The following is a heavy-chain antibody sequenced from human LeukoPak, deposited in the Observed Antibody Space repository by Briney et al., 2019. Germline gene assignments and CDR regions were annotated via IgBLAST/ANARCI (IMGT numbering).Heavy chain of an antibody. CDR3: ATTGTLGYYYYALDV. V-gene: IGHV4-59*01. CDR2: IYYTGST. J-gene: IGHJ6*02. Sequence: PSETLSLTCTVSDGSISNYFWTWIRQPPGKGLEWIGYIYYTGSTNYNPSLKSRVTISVDTSKNQFSLQLTSVTAADTAVYYCATTGTLGYYYYALDVWGQGTTVTVSS. CDR1: DGSISNYF. D-gene: IGHD1-1*01.